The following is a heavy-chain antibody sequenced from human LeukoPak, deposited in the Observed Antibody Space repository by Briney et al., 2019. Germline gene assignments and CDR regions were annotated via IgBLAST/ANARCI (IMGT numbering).Heavy chain of an antibody. J-gene: IGHJ1*01. D-gene: IGHD4-17*01. CDR2: ISAYNGNT. CDR1: GYTFTSYG. CDR3: AKDATVTTDYFQH. Sequence: ASVKVSCKASGYTFTSYGISWVRRAPGQGLEWMGWISAYNGNTNYAQKLRGRVTMTTDTSTSTAYMELRSLRAEDTAVYYCAKDATVTTDYFQHWGQGTLVTVSS. V-gene: IGHV1-18*01.